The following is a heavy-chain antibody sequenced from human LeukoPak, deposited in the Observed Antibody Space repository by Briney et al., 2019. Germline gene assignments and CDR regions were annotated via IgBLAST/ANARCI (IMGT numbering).Heavy chain of an antibody. CDR1: GFTVSSNY. D-gene: IGHD3-22*01. J-gene: IGHJ4*02. Sequence: AGRSLRLSCAASGFTVSSNYMSWVRQAPGKGLEWVSVIYSGGSTYYADSVKGRFTISRDNSKNTLYLQMNSLRAEDTAVYYCARDSDYYDSRGSLGAYWGQGTLSPSPQ. CDR3: ARDSDYYDSRGSLGAY. CDR2: IYSGGST. V-gene: IGHV3-53*01.